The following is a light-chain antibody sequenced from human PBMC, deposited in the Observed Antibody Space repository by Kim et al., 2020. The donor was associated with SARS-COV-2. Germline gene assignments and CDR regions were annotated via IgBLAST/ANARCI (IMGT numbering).Light chain of an antibody. Sequence: QSVLTQPPSTSGTPGQRVTISCSGGGSNVGVNTASWYQQLPETAPNLLIYGNDQRPSEVPDRFSGSRSGAAASLPISGLRSDEEADYYCAAWDDNLNGLLFGGGTQLTVL. V-gene: IGLV1-44*01. CDR3: AAWDDNLNGLL. J-gene: IGLJ2*01. CDR1: GSNVGVNT. CDR2: GND.